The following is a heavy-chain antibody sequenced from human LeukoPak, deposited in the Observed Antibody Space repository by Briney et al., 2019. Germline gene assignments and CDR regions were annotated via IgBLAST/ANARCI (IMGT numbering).Heavy chain of an antibody. CDR2: XSSSGSTI. CDR3: ARVLGSSWYSYFQH. J-gene: IGHJ1*01. Sequence: SCXXXGFXFSDYYMSWIRQAPGXGLEWVXYXSSSGSTIYYADSVKGRFTISRDNAKNSLYLQMNSLRAEDTAVYYCARVLGSSWYSYFQHWGQGTLVTVSS. CDR1: GFXFSDYY. V-gene: IGHV3-11*01. D-gene: IGHD6-13*01.